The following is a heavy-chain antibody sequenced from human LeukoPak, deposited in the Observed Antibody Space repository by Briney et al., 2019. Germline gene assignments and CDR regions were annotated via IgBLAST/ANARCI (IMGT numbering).Heavy chain of an antibody. V-gene: IGHV4-34*01. CDR1: GGSFSGYY. Sequence: SETLSLTCAVYGGSFSGYYWVWVRQPPRKGLEWIATTHHSGTTNYNPSLKSRVTLSVDTAKNQFSLRLSSVTATDTAVYYCATVGYGSAWLDPWGQGTLVTVSS. CDR3: ATVGYGSAWLDP. D-gene: IGHD6-19*01. J-gene: IGHJ5*02. CDR2: THHSGTT.